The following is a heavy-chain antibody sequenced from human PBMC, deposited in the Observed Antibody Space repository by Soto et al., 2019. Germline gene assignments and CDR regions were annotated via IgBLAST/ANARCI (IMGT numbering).Heavy chain of an antibody. Sequence: QVQLVESGGGLVKPGGSLRLSCAASGFTFSDYYMSWIRQAPGKGLEWVSYISSSSSYTNYEDAVKGRFTISRANAKNSLYLQMKSLSAEDTAVYYCATGQYYYDSSGYYYSWGQGTVVTVSS. CDR1: GFTFSDYY. J-gene: IGHJ4*02. CDR2: ISSSSSYT. D-gene: IGHD3-22*01. CDR3: ATGQYYYDSSGYYYS. V-gene: IGHV3-11*05.